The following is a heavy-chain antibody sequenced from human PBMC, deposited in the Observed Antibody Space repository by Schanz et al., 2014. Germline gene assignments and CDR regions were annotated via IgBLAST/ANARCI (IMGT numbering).Heavy chain of an antibody. D-gene: IGHD3-10*01. Sequence: QVQLVESGGGLVKPGGSLRLSCAASGFTFTDYYISWIRQAPGMGLEWVSYISHNTFYTDYADSVKGRFTISRDNAKNSVYLQMNTLRAEDTAVYYCARDLSYYTSGSYGYWGQGTLVTVSS. CDR2: ISHNTFYT. V-gene: IGHV3-11*06. J-gene: IGHJ4*02. CDR3: ARDLSYYTSGSYGY. CDR1: GFTFTDYY.